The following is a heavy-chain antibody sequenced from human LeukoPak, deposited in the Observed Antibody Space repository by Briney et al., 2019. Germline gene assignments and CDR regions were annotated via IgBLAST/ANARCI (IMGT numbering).Heavy chain of an antibody. Sequence: GGSLRLSCAASGFTVSSNYMSWVRQAPGKGLEWVSVIYSGGSTYYADSVKGRFTISRDNSKNTLYLQMNSLRAEDTAVYYCERDRGGFGELSWGQGTLVTVSS. CDR1: GFTVSSNY. J-gene: IGHJ4*02. CDR3: ERDRGGFGELS. V-gene: IGHV3-53*01. D-gene: IGHD3-10*01. CDR2: IYSGGST.